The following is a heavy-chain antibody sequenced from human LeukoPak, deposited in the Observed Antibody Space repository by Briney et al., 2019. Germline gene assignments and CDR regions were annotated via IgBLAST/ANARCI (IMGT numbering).Heavy chain of an antibody. J-gene: IGHJ3*02. Sequence: PGGSLRLSCAASGFTFSSYAMSWVRQAPGKGLEWVSAISGSGGRTYYADSVKARFTISINNSKTTLYLQMISLRAEYTAVYYCAKYIVVVVANNAFDIWGQGTMVTVSS. D-gene: IGHD2-15*01. CDR1: GFTFSSYA. CDR3: AKYIVVVVANNAFDI. CDR2: ISGSGGRT. V-gene: IGHV3-23*01.